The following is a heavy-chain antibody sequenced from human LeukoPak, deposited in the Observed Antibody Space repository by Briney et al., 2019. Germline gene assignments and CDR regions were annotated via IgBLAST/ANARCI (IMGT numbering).Heavy chain of an antibody. D-gene: IGHD3-22*01. CDR2: IYSGGTT. CDR1: GFSVSKNY. J-gene: IGHJ4*02. Sequence: GGSLRLSCAASGFSVSKNYLTWVRQAPGKGLEWVSVIYSGGTTYYADSVKGRFTISRDNSQNTLYLQMDSLRAEDTAVYYCAKDVSSGHYGDYFDYWGQGTLVTVSS. CDR3: AKDVSSGHYGDYFDY. V-gene: IGHV3-66*01.